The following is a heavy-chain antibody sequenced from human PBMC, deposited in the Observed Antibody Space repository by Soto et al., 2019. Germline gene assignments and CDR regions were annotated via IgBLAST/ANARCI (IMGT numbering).Heavy chain of an antibody. V-gene: IGHV1-46*01. CDR2: INPYGGDT. D-gene: IGHD3-3*01. CDR3: ARAPYTSAFLPCRDY. CDR1: GYTFTYYH. Sequence: ASVKISCKASGYTFTYYHVHWVRQAPGQGLEWMGIINPYGGDTTYAQKYQGRVTMTRDTSTSTVYMELSSLRSEDTALYSCARAPYTSAFLPCRDYWGQGALVTASS. J-gene: IGHJ4*02.